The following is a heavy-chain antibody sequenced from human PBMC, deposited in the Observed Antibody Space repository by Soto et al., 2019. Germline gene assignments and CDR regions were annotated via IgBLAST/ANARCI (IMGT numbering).Heavy chain of an antibody. D-gene: IGHD2-15*01. CDR1: GGSISSGGYY. V-gene: IGHV4-31*03. CDR2: IYYSGST. CDR3: AIAIVLVVAATPVVWFDP. J-gene: IGHJ5*02. Sequence: QVQLQESGPGLVKPSQTLSLTCTVSGGSISSGGYYWSWIRQHPGKGLEWIGYIYYSGSTYYNPSINSRVTISVDTSKSQFSLKLSSLTAADTAVYYCAIAIVLVVAATPVVWFDPLGQGTLVTVSS.